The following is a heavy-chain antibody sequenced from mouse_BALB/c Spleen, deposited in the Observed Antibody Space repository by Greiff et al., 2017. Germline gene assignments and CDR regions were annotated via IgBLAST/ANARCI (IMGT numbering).Heavy chain of an antibody. V-gene: IGHV1-15*01. CDR1: GYTFTDYE. CDR2: IDPETGGT. J-gene: IGHJ4*01. Sequence: QVHVKQSGAELVRPGASVTLSCKASGYTFTDYEMHWVKQTPVHGLEWIGAIDPETGGTAYNQKFKGKATLTADKSSSTAYMELRSLTSEDSAVYYCTRFFLIYYAMDYWGQGTSVTVSS. CDR3: TRFFLIYYAMDY.